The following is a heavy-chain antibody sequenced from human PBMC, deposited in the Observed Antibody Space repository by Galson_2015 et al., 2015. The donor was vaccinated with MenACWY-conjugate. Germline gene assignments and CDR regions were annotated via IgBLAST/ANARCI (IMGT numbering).Heavy chain of an antibody. Sequence: SLRLSCAASGFTVSTNYMSWVRQAPGKGLEWVSVVYSGGSTYYTDSVKGRFTISRDNSENTLYLQMNSLRAEDTAVYYCASQVLYGFRYFDLWGRGSLVTVSS. V-gene: IGHV3-53*01. J-gene: IGHJ2*01. CDR3: ASQVLYGFRYFDL. CDR2: VYSGGST. CDR1: GFTVSTNY. D-gene: IGHD3-10*01.